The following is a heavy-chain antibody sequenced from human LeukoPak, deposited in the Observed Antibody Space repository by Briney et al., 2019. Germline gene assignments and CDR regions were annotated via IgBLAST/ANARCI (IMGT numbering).Heavy chain of an antibody. CDR1: AYTFTYYY. V-gene: IGHV1-2*02. J-gene: IGHJ4*02. CDR2: INPNSGGT. CDR3: ARDLEV. Sequence: ASVTVSFSASAYTFTYYYMHWVRQAPGQGLEWMGWINPNSGGTNYAQNFQGRVTMTRDTSISTAYMELSRLRSDDTAVYYCARDLEVWGQGTLVAVSS.